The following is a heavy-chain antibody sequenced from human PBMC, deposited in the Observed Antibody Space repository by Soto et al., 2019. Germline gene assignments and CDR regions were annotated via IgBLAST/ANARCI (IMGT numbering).Heavy chain of an antibody. V-gene: IGHV5-51*01. Sequence: GESLKISCKGSGYSFTSYWIGWVRQMPGKGLEWMGIIYPGDSDTRYSPSFQGQVTISADKSISTAYLQWSSLKASDTAMYYCARGVLRYFDWGYSPYYFDYWGQETLVTVSS. CDR3: ARGVLRYFDWGYSPYYFDY. J-gene: IGHJ4*02. CDR2: IYPGDSDT. CDR1: GYSFTSYW. D-gene: IGHD3-9*01.